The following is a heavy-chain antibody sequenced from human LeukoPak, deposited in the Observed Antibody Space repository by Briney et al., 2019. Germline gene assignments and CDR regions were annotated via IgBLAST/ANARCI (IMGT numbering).Heavy chain of an antibody. D-gene: IGHD3-9*01. CDR1: GGSISSYY. J-gene: IGHJ4*02. CDR3: AGGGYDILTGYYRYFDY. V-gene: IGHV4-59*01. CDR2: IYYSGST. Sequence: KPSETLSLTCTVSGGSISSYYWSWLRQPPGKGLEWIGYIYYSGSTNYNPSLKSRVTISVDTSKNQFSLKLSSVTAADTAVYYCAGGGYDILTGYYRYFDYWGQGTLVTVSP.